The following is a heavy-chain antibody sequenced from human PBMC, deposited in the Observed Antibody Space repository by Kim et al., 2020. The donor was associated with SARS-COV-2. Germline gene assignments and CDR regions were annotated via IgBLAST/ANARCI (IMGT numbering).Heavy chain of an antibody. D-gene: IGHD3-22*01. V-gene: IGHV3-9*01. Sequence: GGSLRLSCAASGFTFDDYAMHWVRQAPGKGLECISGISWNGAHIGYADSVKGRFTISRDNAKNSLYLQMSSLRAEDTALYYCARDRGIDYYDVRGVYSYYGMVVWGQGTAVTVSS. CDR2: ISWNGAHI. CDR3: ARDRGIDYYDVRGVYSYYGMVV. J-gene: IGHJ6*02. CDR1: GFTFDDYA.